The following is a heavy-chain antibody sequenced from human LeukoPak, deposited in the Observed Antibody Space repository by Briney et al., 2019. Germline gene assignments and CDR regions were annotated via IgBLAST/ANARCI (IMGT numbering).Heavy chain of an antibody. D-gene: IGHD4-17*01. CDR1: GFTFSNYW. Sequence: GGSLRLSCAASGFTFSNYWMGWVRQAPGKRPEWVANMNIDGSEKYCADSVKGRFTISRDNSKNTLYLQMNSLRAEDTAVYYCAKGGRPTVTSKVDYWGQGTLVTVSS. CDR2: MNIDGSEK. CDR3: AKGGRPTVTSKVDY. V-gene: IGHV3-7*01. J-gene: IGHJ4*02.